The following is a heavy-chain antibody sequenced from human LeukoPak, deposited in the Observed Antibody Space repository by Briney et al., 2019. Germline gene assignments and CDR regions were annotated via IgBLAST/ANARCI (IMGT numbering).Heavy chain of an antibody. CDR3: AKGDVWGSYRSALLDY. Sequence: GGSLRLSCAASGFTFSRYAMSWVRQAPGKGLEWVSVISGSGETTYHADSVKGRLTISRDNSKNTLYLQMNSLRAEDTAVYYCAKGDVWGSYRSALLDYWGQGTLATVSS. CDR2: ISGSGETT. J-gene: IGHJ4*02. D-gene: IGHD3-16*02. CDR1: GFTFSRYA. V-gene: IGHV3-23*01.